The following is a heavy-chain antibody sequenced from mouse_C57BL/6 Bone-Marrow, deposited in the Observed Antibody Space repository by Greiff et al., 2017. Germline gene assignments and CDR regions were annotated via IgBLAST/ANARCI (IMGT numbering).Heavy chain of an antibody. Sequence: EVQLQQSGAELVRPGASVKLSCTASGFNIKDDYMHWVKQRPEQGLEWIGWIDPENGDTEYASKFQGKATITADTSSNTAYLQLSSLTSEDTAVYYCTTISTMIKSCFAYWGQGTLVTVSA. J-gene: IGHJ3*01. CDR3: TTISTMIKSCFAY. D-gene: IGHD2-4*01. CDR1: GFNIKDDY. CDR2: IDPENGDT. V-gene: IGHV14-4*01.